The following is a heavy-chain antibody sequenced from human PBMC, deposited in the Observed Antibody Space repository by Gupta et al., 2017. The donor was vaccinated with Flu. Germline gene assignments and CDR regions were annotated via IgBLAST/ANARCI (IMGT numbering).Heavy chain of an antibody. CDR2: ISSSGSTI. Sequence: EVQLVESGGGLVQPGGSLRLSCAASGFTFSSYEMNWVRQAPGKGLEWVSYISSSGSTIYYADSVKGRFTISRDNAKNSLYLQMNSLRAEDTAVYYCCRALYCTNGVCYTEYYFDYWGQGTLVTVSS. J-gene: IGHJ4*02. CDR1: GFTFSSYE. D-gene: IGHD2-8*01. V-gene: IGHV3-48*03. CDR3: CRALYCTNGVCYTEYYFDY.